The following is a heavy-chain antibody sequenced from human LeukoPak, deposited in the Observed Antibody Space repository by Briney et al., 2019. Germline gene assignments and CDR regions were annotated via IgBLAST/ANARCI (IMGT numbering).Heavy chain of an antibody. CDR1: GFVVSDTF. CDR3: ARPHNNSLDNAFDI. V-gene: IGHV3-53*01. CDR2: IYTRGNT. J-gene: IGHJ3*02. D-gene: IGHD1/OR15-1a*01. Sequence: GGALRLSCAASGFVVSDTFMSWFRQAPGKGLEWVSVIYTRGNTFYADSVKGRFTISRDNSENTLYLQMNNMKAEDTAVYYCARPHNNSLDNAFDIWGQGTWVTVSS.